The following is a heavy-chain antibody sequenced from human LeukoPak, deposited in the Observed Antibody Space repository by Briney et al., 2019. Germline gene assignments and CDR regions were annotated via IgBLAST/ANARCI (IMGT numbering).Heavy chain of an antibody. CDR1: GFIFNSYG. Sequence: SGGSLRLSCAASGFIFNSYGMSWVRQAPGKGLEWVSALSGSGDTTYYADSVKGRFTISRDNSKNTLYLQMNSLRVEDTAKYYCAKDRSWGLDYWGQGTLVTVSS. CDR2: LSGSGDTT. V-gene: IGHV3-23*01. J-gene: IGHJ4*02. D-gene: IGHD7-27*01. CDR3: AKDRSWGLDY.